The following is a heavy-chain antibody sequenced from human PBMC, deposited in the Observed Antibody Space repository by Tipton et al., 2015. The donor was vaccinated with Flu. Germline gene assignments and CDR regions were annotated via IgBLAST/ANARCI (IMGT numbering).Heavy chain of an antibody. Sequence: TLSLTCTVSGASIRRGSYYWNWIRQPAGKGPEWIGHIYTNKNTNYKPSLKSRVTISIDTSKNQFSLKLSSVTAADTAIYYCARGDYGDYDHEADAFDIWGQGTLVSVSA. J-gene: IGHJ3*02. CDR1: GASIRRGSYY. CDR2: IYTNKNT. CDR3: ARGDYGDYDHEADAFDI. V-gene: IGHV4-61*09. D-gene: IGHD4-17*01.